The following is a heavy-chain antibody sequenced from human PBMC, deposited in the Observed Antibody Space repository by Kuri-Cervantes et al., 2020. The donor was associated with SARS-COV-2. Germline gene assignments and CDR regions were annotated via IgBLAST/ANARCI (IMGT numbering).Heavy chain of an antibody. V-gene: IGHV4-39*01. J-gene: IGHJ6*03. Sequence: GSLRLSCTVSSGSISSGDYYWGWIRQPPGKGLEWIGSIFRSGITYYNPSLKSRVTMSVDTTKNQFSLKLSPVTAADTAVYYCARIDYHTSGYYYYYYYMDVWGKGTTVTVSS. CDR2: IFRSGIT. CDR3: ARIDYHTSGYYYYYYYMDV. D-gene: IGHD3-22*01. CDR1: SGSISSGDYY.